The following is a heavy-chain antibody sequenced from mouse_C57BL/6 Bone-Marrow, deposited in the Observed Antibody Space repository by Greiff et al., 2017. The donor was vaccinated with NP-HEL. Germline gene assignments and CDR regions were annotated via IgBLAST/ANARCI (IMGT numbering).Heavy chain of an antibody. V-gene: IGHV1-15*01. CDR3: GDVVDY. CDR1: GYTFTDYE. D-gene: IGHD3-3*01. Sequence: VQLVESGAELVRPGASVTLSCKASGYTFTDYEMHWVKQTPVHGLEWIGAIDPETGGTAYNQKFKGKAILTADKSSSTAYMELRSLTSEDSAVYYCGDVVDYWGQGTTLTVSS. CDR2: IDPETGGT. J-gene: IGHJ2*01.